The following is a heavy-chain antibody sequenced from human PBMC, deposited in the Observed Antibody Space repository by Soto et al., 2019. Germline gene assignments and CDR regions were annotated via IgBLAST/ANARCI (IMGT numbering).Heavy chain of an antibody. CDR3: ARPTYSSSWDGVYFDC. V-gene: IGHV3-33*01. J-gene: IGHJ4*02. D-gene: IGHD6-13*01. Sequence: PGGSLRLSRAASGFTFGSYGMHWVRQAPGKGLEWVAVIWYDGSNKDYADPVKGRFTISRDNSKNTLFLQMNSLRADDTAVYYCARPTYSSSWDGVYFDCWGQGTLVTVSS. CDR2: IWYDGSNK. CDR1: GFTFGSYG.